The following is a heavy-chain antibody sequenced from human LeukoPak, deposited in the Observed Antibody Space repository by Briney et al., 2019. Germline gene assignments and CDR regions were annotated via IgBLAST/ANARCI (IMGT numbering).Heavy chain of an antibody. D-gene: IGHD3-10*01. CDR1: GGSFSGYY. Sequence: LETLSLTCAVYGGSFSGYYWSWIRQPPGKGLEWIGEINHSGSTNYNPSLKSRVTISVDTSKNQFSLKLSSVTAADTAVYYCARGHLGLSPWGQGTLVTVSS. J-gene: IGHJ5*02. V-gene: IGHV4-34*01. CDR3: ARGHLGLSP. CDR2: INHSGST.